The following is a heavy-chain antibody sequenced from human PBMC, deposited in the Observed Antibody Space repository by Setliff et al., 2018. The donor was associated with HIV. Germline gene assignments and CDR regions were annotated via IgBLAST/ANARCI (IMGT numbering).Heavy chain of an antibody. Sequence: KPSETLSLTCTVSGGSTSSSSNYWGWIRQPPGKGLEWIGNMHYSGTTYYNPSLKSRVKISVDTSRNHLSLRLRSVTAADTAVYYCARDNHGFPVDWGRGTLVTVSS. CDR1: GGSTSSSSNY. CDR2: MHYSGTT. J-gene: IGHJ4*02. V-gene: IGHV4-39*07. CDR3: ARDNHGFPVD. D-gene: IGHD5-12*01.